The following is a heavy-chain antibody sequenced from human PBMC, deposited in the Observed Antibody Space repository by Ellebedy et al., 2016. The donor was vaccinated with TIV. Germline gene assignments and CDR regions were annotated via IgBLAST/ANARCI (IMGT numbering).Heavy chain of an antibody. CDR2: ISYDGSNK. Sequence: GESLKISCAASGFTFSSYGMHWVRQAPGKGLEWVAVISYDGSNKYYADSVKGRFTISRDNSKNTLYLQMNSLRAEDTAVYYCAKAGPGSYEYFQHWGQGTLVTVSS. V-gene: IGHV3-30*18. CDR3: AKAGPGSYEYFQH. CDR1: GFTFSSYG. D-gene: IGHD1-1*01. J-gene: IGHJ1*01.